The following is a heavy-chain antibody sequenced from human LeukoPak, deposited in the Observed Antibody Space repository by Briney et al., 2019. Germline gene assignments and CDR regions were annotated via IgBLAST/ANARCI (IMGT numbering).Heavy chain of an antibody. D-gene: IGHD4-17*01. CDR2: INSDGSST. J-gene: IGHJ4*02. CDR3: ARDTDTVTTILDY. Sequence: GGSLRLSCAASGFTFSSYWIHWVRQAPGKGLVWVSRINSDGSSTSYADSVKGRFTISRDNAKDTLYLQMNSLRAEDTAVYYCARDTDTVTTILDYWGQGTLVTVSS. V-gene: IGHV3-74*01. CDR1: GFTFSSYW.